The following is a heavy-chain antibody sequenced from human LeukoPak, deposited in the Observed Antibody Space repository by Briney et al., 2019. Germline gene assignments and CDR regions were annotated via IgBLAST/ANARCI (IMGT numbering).Heavy chain of an antibody. D-gene: IGHD3-22*01. CDR1: GFTFSSYW. CDR2: ISGSGGST. CDR3: AKGPQVGSGYHPDY. Sequence: PGGSLRLSCAASGFTFSSYWMHWVRQAPGKGLVWVSGISGSGGSTYYADSVKGRFTISRDNSKNTLYLQMNSLRAEDTAAYYCAKGPQVGSGYHPDYWGQGILVTVSS. V-gene: IGHV3-23*01. J-gene: IGHJ4*02.